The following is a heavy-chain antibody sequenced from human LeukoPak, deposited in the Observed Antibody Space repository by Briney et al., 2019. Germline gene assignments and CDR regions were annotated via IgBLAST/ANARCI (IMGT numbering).Heavy chain of an antibody. CDR1: GGSFSGYY. CDR3: ARRLIIAAAGFDY. D-gene: IGHD6-13*01. Sequence: SEPLSLTCAVYGGSFSGYYWSWIRQPPGKGLEWIGEINHSGSTNYNPSLKSRVTISVDTSKNQFSLKLSSVTAADTAVYYCARRLIIAAAGFDYWGQGTLVTVSS. CDR2: INHSGST. J-gene: IGHJ4*02. V-gene: IGHV4-34*01.